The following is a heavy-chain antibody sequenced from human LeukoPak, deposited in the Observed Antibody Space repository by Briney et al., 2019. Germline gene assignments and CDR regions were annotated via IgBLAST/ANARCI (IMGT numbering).Heavy chain of an antibody. V-gene: IGHV4-59*01. CDR1: GGSISSYY. J-gene: IGHJ4*02. D-gene: IGHD5-18*01. Sequence: PSETLSLTCTVSGGSISSYYWSWIRQPPGKGLEWIGYIYYSGSTNYNPSLKSRVTISVDTSKNQFSLKLSSVTAADTAVYYCARVLGYSYGYPLDYWGQGTLVTVSS. CDR3: ARVLGYSYGYPLDY. CDR2: IYYSGST.